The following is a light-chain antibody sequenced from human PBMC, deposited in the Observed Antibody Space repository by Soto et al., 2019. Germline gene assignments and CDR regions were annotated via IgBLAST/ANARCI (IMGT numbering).Light chain of an antibody. CDR3: QQYVTSPLT. V-gene: IGKV3-20*01. CDR2: DAS. Sequence: EIVLTQSPGTLSLSPGERATLSCRASQSVNNNFLAWYQQKPGQAPRLLIYDASSRATGIRDRFSGSGSGTDFTLTISRLEPEDFPVYSCQQYVTSPLTFGGGTKVEIK. CDR1: QSVNNNF. J-gene: IGKJ4*01.